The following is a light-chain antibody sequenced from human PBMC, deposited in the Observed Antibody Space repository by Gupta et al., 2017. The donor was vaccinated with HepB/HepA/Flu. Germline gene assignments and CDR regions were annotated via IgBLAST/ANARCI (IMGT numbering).Light chain of an antibody. V-gene: IGLV1-47*01. J-gene: IGLJ3*02. CDR2: PNK. Sequence: QSVLTQPPSVSGTPGQRVTISCSGSSSNIGNNDVSWYQQLPGTAPQLLIYPNKERPSGVPDLVSASRAGTSASLAISELRSQDEADYCCATWDDSLTGWVFGGGTRLTVL. CDR3: ATWDDSLTGWV. CDR1: SSNIGNND.